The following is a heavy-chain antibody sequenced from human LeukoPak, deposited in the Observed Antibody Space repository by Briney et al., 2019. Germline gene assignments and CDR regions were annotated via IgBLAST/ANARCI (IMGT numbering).Heavy chain of an antibody. CDR3: AGDFCGGDCYSRSTYMDV. CDR1: GYTFTGYY. D-gene: IGHD2-21*02. V-gene: IGHV1-2*06. CDR2: INPNSGGA. J-gene: IGHJ6*04. Sequence: GASVKVSCKASGYTFTGYYMHWVRQAPGQGLEWMGRINPNSGGANYAQKFQGRVTMTRATSIGTAYMELSRLRSDDTAVYYCAGDFCGGDCYSRSTYMDVWGKGTTVTVSS.